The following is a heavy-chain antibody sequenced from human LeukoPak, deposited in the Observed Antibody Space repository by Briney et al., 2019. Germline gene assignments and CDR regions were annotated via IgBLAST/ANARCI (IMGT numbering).Heavy chain of an antibody. J-gene: IGHJ4*02. CDR3: AKDSLDY. V-gene: IGHV3-30*18. CDR2: ISDDGSNK. Sequence: GRSLRLSCAASGFTFSSYGMHWVRQAPGKGLEWVAVISDDGSNKYYADSVQGRFTISRDNSKNTLYLQMNSLRAEDTAVYYCAKDSLDYWGQGPLVTVSS. CDR1: GFTFSSYG.